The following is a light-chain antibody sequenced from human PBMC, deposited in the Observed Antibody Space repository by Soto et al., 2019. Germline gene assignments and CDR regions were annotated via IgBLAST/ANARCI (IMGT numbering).Light chain of an antibody. J-gene: IGLJ1*01. CDR1: SSDVGGYNY. V-gene: IGLV2-14*03. CDR3: SSYTTSNTRQIV. Sequence: QSVLTQPASVSGSPGQSITISCTGTSSDVGGYNYVSWYQHHPGKAPKLMIFDASNRPSGVSNRFSGSKSGNTASLTISGLQPEDEADYYCSSYTTSNTRQIVFGTGTKVTV. CDR2: DAS.